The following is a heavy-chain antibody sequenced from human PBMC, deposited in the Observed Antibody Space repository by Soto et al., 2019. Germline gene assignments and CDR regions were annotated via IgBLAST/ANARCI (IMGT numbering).Heavy chain of an antibody. V-gene: IGHV1-24*01. Sequence: ASVKVSCKVSGYTLTEFSMHSVRQAPGKGLEWMGGFDPEDGETIYAQKFQSRVTMTEDTSTDTAYTELSSLRSEVMAVYYGATGGYGDSHNWFDPWGQGTLVTVSS. D-gene: IGHD4-17*01. CDR3: ATGGYGDSHNWFDP. CDR2: FDPEDGET. CDR1: GYTLTEFS. J-gene: IGHJ5*02.